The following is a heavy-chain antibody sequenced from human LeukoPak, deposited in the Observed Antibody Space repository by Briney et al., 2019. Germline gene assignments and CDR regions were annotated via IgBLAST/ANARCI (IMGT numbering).Heavy chain of an antibody. CDR1: GYIFSDHY. V-gene: IGHV3-72*01. CDR2: TKNKAENFAT. D-gene: IGHD3-3*01. Sequence: GGSLRLSCAVSGYIFSDHYIDWVRQAPGKGLEWVGHTKNKAENFATEYAASVIGRFTISRDDSTNSVFLQMNSLKTDDTAVYYCTRWRSGVSDWGQGTLVTVSS. CDR3: TRWRSGVSD. J-gene: IGHJ4*02.